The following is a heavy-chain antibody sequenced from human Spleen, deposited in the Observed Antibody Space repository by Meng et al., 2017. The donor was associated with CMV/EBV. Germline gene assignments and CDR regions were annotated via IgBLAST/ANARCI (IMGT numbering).Heavy chain of an antibody. CDR1: GYTFTSHG. CDR3: ARGTGIFDY. Sequence: RVSCSASGYTFTSHGITWVRQAPGHGLEWMGWISPSIGSTNYAQKLEDRVTMTTDRSTTTAYLELRSLRYDDTAVYFCARGTGIFDYWGQGTLVTVSS. V-gene: IGHV1-18*04. CDR2: ISPSIGST. D-gene: IGHD7-27*01. J-gene: IGHJ4*02.